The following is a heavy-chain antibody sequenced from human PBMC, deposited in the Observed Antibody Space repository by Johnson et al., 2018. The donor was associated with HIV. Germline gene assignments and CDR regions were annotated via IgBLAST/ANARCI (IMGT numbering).Heavy chain of an antibody. V-gene: IGHV3-30-3*01. Sequence: QVQLVESWGGVVQPGRSLRLSCAASGFTFSSYAMHWVRQPPGKGLEWVALVSYDGSNKYYGDSVKGRFTISRDNSKNTLCLQMNSLKAEDTALYYCARDVVVVAAPTWRSDTFDIWGQGTMVTVSS. D-gene: IGHD2-15*01. CDR1: GFTFSSYA. CDR3: ARDVVVVAAPTWRSDTFDI. CDR2: VSYDGSNK. J-gene: IGHJ3*02.